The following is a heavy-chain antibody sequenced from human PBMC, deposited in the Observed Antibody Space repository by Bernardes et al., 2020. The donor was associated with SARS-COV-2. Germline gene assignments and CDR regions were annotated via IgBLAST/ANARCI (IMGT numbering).Heavy chain of an antibody. CDR1: GFTFRKYA. J-gene: IGHJ2*01. V-gene: IGHV3-23*01. CDR2: FGTLGGDT. Sequence: GGSLRLSCTGSGFTFRKYAMSWVRQAPGKGLEWVATFGTLGGDTYSADSVKGRFSISRDDSENTLYLQLHSLRVDDTAVYYCARLSPPERSEYFDLWGRGTLVTVSS. CDR3: ARLSPPERSEYFDL. D-gene: IGHD1-1*01.